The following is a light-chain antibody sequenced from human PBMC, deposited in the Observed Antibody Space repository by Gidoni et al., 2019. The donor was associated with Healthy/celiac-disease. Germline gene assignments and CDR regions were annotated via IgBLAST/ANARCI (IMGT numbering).Light chain of an antibody. CDR1: QDISNY. V-gene: IGKV1-33*01. Sequence: DIQMTQSPSSLSASVGDRVPITCQASQDISNYLNWYQQKPGKAPKLLIYDASNLETGVPSRFSGSGSGKDFTFTISSLQPEDIATYYCQQYDNLPLTFGPGTKVDIK. CDR3: QQYDNLPLT. J-gene: IGKJ3*01. CDR2: DAS.